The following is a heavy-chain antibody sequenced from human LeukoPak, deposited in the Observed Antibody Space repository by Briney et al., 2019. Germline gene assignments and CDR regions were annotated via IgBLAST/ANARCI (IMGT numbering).Heavy chain of an antibody. J-gene: IGHJ5*02. CDR3: ARGGKLRFWTFDP. CDR1: GGSISSGGYS. CDR2: IYHSGST. Sequence: MPSETLSLTCAVSGGSISSGGYSWRWIRQPPGTGLEWIAYIYHSGSTYYHPSLKSRVTISVDTSKNQFSLKLSSVTAADTAVYYCARGGKLRFWTFDPWGQGTLVTVSS. V-gene: IGHV4-30-2*01. D-gene: IGHD3-3*01.